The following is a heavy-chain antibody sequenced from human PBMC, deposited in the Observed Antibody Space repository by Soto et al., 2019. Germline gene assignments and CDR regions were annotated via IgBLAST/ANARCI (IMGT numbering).Heavy chain of an antibody. CDR2: IKQDGSEK. CDR3: ASDYTFRKYYYDSSGYYPY. J-gene: IGHJ4*02. V-gene: IGHV3-7*03. CDR1: GFTFSSYW. Sequence: PGGSLRLSCAASGFTFSSYWMSWVRQAPGKGLEWVANIKQDGSEKYYVDSVKGRFTISRDNAKNSLYLQINSLRAEDTAVYYCASDYTFRKYYYDSSGYYPYWGQGTLVTVSS. D-gene: IGHD3-22*01.